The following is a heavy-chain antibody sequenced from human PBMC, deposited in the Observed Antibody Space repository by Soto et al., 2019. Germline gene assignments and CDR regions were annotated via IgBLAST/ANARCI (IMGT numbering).Heavy chain of an antibody. Sequence: PSETLSLTCAVSGYSISSGYYWGWIRQPPGKGREWIGSIYHSGSTYYNPSLKSRVTISVDTSKNPFSLKLSSVTAADTAVYYGAIRAIVGATFDYWGQGTLVTVSS. V-gene: IGHV4-38-2*01. D-gene: IGHD1-26*01. J-gene: IGHJ4*02. CDR3: AIRAIVGATFDY. CDR2: IYHSGST. CDR1: GYSISSGYY.